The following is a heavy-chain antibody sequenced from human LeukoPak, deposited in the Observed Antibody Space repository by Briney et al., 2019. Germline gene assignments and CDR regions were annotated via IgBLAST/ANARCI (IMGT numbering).Heavy chain of an antibody. V-gene: IGHV4-39*07. Sequence: SETLSLTCNVSGVSITINNYWDWIRLTPGKGLEWIGSIYYSGTAYYNPSLKSRVTLSIDTSKNQFSLKMTSVTAADTAVYYCARGRRGWYNENYFDYWGQGTLVTVSS. CDR3: ARGRRGWYNENYFDY. CDR1: GVSITINNY. D-gene: IGHD6-19*01. CDR2: IYYSGTA. J-gene: IGHJ4*02.